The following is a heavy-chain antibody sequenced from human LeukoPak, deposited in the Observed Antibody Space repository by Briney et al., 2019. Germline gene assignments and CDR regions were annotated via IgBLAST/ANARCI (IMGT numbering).Heavy chain of an antibody. CDR2: IRSKAYGGTT. J-gene: IGHJ4*02. Sequence: GGSLRLSCTTSGFTFGDYALIWLRQAPGKGLEWVGFIRSKAYGGTTEYAASVRGRFTISRDDSKSIAYLQMNSLKIEDTAVYYCTRDLREGPAKLDYWGQGTLVTVSS. CDR1: GFTFGDYA. V-gene: IGHV3-49*03. CDR3: TRDLREGPAKLDY.